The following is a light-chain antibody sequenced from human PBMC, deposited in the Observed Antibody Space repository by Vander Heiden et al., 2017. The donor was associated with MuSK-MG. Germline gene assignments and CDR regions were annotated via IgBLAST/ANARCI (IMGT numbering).Light chain of an antibody. Sequence: DIVMTQSPDSLAVSLGERATINCKSSQSVLYSSNNKNYLAWYQQKPGQPPKLLIYWASTRESGVPDRFSGSGYGTDFTLTISSLQAEDVAVYYCQQDDSNPQYTFGQGTKLEIK. CDR3: QQDDSNPQYT. V-gene: IGKV4-1*01. CDR1: QSVLYSSNNKNY. CDR2: WAS. J-gene: IGKJ2*01.